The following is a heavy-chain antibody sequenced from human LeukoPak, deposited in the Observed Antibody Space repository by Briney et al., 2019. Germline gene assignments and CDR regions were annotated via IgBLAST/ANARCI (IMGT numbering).Heavy chain of an antibody. CDR2: ISYSGST. V-gene: IGHV4-59*08. CDR3: ARVAAGIGFFQH. J-gene: IGHJ1*01. CDR1: GGSIGYYY. D-gene: IGHD6-13*01. Sequence: SETLSLTCTVSGGSIGYYYWNWIRQPPGKGLEWIAYISYSGSTNYNPSLKSRVTISADTSKNQFSLKLSSLTAADTAVYYCARVAAGIGFFQHWGQGTLVTVSS.